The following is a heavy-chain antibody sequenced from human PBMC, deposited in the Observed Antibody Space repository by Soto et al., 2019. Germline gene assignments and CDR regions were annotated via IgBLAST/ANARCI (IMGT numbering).Heavy chain of an antibody. Sequence: GGSLRLSCAASGFTFDDYAMHWVRQAPGKGLEWVSLISWDGGSTYYADSVKGRFTISRDNSKNSLYLQMNSLRAEDTALYYRAKDIVAGRFVYYYYYGMDVWGQGTTVTVSS. J-gene: IGHJ6*02. D-gene: IGHD6-19*01. CDR2: ISWDGGST. V-gene: IGHV3-43D*04. CDR3: AKDIVAGRFVYYYYYGMDV. CDR1: GFTFDDYA.